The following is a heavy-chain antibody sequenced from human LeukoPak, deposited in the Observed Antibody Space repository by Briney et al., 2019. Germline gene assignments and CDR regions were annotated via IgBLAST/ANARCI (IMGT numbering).Heavy chain of an antibody. CDR1: GFTFSSYV. CDR3: ARDLPSAGAFDI. Sequence: GGSLRLSCAASGFTFSSYVMHWVRQAPGKGLEWVAVIWYDGSNKYYADSVKGRFTISRDNSKNTLYLQMNSLRAEDTAVYYCARDLPSAGAFDIWGQGKMVTVSS. D-gene: IGHD3-10*01. J-gene: IGHJ3*02. V-gene: IGHV3-33*01. CDR2: IWYDGSNK.